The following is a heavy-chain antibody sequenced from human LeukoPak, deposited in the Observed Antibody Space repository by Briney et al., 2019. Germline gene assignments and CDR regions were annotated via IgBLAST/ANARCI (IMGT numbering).Heavy chain of an antibody. D-gene: IGHD3-3*01. Sequence: ASVKVSCKASGYTFTSYGISWVRQAPGQGLEWMGWISAYNGNTNYAQKFQGRVTITTDESTSTAYMELSSLRSEDTAVYYCARGRIFESSYMDVWGKGTTVTVSS. CDR3: ARGRIFESSYMDV. CDR1: GYTFTSYG. CDR2: ISAYNGNT. V-gene: IGHV1-18*01. J-gene: IGHJ6*03.